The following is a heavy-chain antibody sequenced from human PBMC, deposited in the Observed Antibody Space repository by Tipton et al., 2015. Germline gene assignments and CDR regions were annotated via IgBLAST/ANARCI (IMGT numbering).Heavy chain of an antibody. D-gene: IGHD2-8*01. J-gene: IGHJ5*02. CDR3: ARDVLPNWFDP. V-gene: IGHV4-59*12. Sequence: TLSLTCTVSGGSISHYYWSWIRQPPGKGLEWLGHIYYSGNTNYNPSLKSRVTMSVDTSKNQFSLKLTSVTAADTAIYYCARDVLPNWFDPWGQGILVTVSS. CDR2: IYYSGNT. CDR1: GGSISHYY.